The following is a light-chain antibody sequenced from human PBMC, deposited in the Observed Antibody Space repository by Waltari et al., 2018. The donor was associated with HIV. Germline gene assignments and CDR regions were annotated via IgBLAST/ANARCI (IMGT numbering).Light chain of an antibody. CDR2: DGS. CDR1: SSDVGGYNY. Sequence: QSALTQPRSVSGSPGQSVTIYCTGTSSDVGGYNYVYWYQQHPGKAPKLMIYDGSKRPSGFPDRFSGSKSGNTASLTISGRQAEDEADYYRCSDAGSWVVFGGGTKLTVL. J-gene: IGLJ2*01. CDR3: CSDAGSWVV. V-gene: IGLV2-11*01.